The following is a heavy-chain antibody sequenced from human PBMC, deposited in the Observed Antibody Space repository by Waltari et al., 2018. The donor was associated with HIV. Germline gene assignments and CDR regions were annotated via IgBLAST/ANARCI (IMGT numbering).Heavy chain of an antibody. J-gene: IGHJ4*02. D-gene: IGHD3-22*01. V-gene: IGHV4-38-2*01. CDR3: ARNTYYERSGYDF. CDR1: GYSISRGYY. CDR2: IHHRGGY. Sequence: QVQLQESGPGLVKSSETLSLTCAVSGYSISRGYYWGWIRQPPGKGLEWIGTIHHRGGYYYNPSLKSRVTISVDTSKNHFSLKLSSVTAADTAVYYCARNTYYERSGYDFWGQGYLVTVSS.